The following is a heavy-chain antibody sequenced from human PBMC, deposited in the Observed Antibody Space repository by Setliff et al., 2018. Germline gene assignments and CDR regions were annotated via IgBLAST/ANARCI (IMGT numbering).Heavy chain of an antibody. CDR1: GYTFTGYY. D-gene: IGHD1-26*01. V-gene: IGHV1-2*04. Sequence: ASVKVSCKASGYTFTGYYMHWVRQAPGQGLEWMGWINPNSGGTNYAQKFQGWVTMTRDXXISTXXXXLSXLRSDDTAVYYCARALGATITHFDYWGQGTQVTVSS. CDR3: ARALGATITHFDY. J-gene: IGHJ4*02. CDR2: INPNSGGT.